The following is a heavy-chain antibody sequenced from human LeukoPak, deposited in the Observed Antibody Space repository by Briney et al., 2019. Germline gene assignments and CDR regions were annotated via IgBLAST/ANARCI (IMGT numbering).Heavy chain of an antibody. J-gene: IGHJ4*02. D-gene: IGHD5-12*01. CDR3: ARGRGGYDFDY. CDR1: GGSISSYY. CDR2: IYYSGST. Sequence: SETLSLTCTVSGGSISSYYWSWLRQPPGQGLEWIGYIYYSGSTNYNPSLKSRVTISVDTSKNQCSLKLSSVTAADTAVYYCARGRGGYDFDYWGQGTLVTVSS. V-gene: IGHV4-59*01.